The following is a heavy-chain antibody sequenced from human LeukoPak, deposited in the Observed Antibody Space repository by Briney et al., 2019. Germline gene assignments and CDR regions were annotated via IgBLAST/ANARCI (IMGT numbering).Heavy chain of an antibody. J-gene: IGHJ4*02. CDR1: GGSISSYY. CDR3: AREPYYYGSGSYSGFDY. Sequence: SETLSLTCTVSGGSISSYYWSWIRQPPGKGLEWIGYIYYSGSTNYNPSLKSRVTISVDTSKNQFSLKLGSVTAADTAVYYCAREPYYYGSGSYSGFDYWGQGTLVTVSS. V-gene: IGHV4-59*01. CDR2: IYYSGST. D-gene: IGHD3-10*01.